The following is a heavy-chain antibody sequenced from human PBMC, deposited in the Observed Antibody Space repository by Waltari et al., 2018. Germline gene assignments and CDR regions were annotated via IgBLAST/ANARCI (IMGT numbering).Heavy chain of an antibody. D-gene: IGHD6-13*01. J-gene: IGHJ6*03. CDR1: GYRFTSYW. CDR2: IYPGDSDT. CDR3: ARHGQQLGYYYYYMDV. V-gene: IGHV5-51*01. Sequence: EVQLVQSGAEVKKPGESLKISCKGSGYRFTSYWFGWVRQMPGKGLEWMGIIYPGDSDTRYSPSFQGQVTISADKSISTAYLQWSSLKASDTAMYYCARHGQQLGYYYYYMDVWGKGTTVTVSS.